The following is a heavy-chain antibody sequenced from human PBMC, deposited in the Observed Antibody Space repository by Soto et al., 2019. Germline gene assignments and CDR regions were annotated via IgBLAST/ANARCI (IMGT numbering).Heavy chain of an antibody. D-gene: IGHD3-22*01. CDR3: ARLMVDPYYYETSGYFRD. J-gene: IGHJ4*02. V-gene: IGHV3-7*01. CDR1: GFTFTNFW. Sequence: HPGGSLRLSCAGSGFTFTNFWMSWVRQAPGKGLEWVANIKQDGSEKYYVGSVKGRFTISKDNANNSLYLQMNNLRAEDAAIYYCARLMVDPYYYETSGYFRDWGQGTLVTVSS. CDR2: IKQDGSEK.